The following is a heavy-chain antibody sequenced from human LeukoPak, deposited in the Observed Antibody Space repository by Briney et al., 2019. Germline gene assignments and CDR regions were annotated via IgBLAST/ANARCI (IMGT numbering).Heavy chain of an antibody. D-gene: IGHD6-25*01. CDR3: AKDGGYSSDRSAFDI. CDR2: INWNGGST. J-gene: IGHJ3*02. CDR1: GFTFDDYG. V-gene: IGHV3-20*04. Sequence: GGSLRLSCAASGFTFDDYGMSWVRQAPGKGLEWVSGINWNGGSTGYADSVKGRFTISRDNAKNSLYLQMNSLRAEDTALYYCAKDGGYSSDRSAFDIWGQGKMVTVSS.